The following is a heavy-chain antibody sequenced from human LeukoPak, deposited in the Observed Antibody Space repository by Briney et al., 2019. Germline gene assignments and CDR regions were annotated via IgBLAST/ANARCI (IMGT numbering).Heavy chain of an antibody. Sequence: PTGRSLRLSCAASGFTFRSYWMHWVRQAPGKRLGWVSVTNSDGSRTSYADSVKGRFTISRDNAKNTLYLQMNSLRAEDTAVYYCARATSGCTNGVCPGVGYYYSMDVWGKGTTVTVSS. V-gene: IGHV3-74*01. CDR3: ARATSGCTNGVCPGVGYYYSMDV. CDR1: GFTFRSYW. CDR2: TNSDGSRT. D-gene: IGHD2-8*01. J-gene: IGHJ6*03.